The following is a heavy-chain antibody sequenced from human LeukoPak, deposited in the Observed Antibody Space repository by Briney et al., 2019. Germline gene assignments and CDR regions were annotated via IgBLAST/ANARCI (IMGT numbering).Heavy chain of an antibody. CDR2: IIPIFGTA. CDR1: GGTFISYA. D-gene: IGHD2-15*01. V-gene: IGHV1-69*01. Sequence: ASVKVSCKASGGTFISYAISWVRQAPGQGLEWMGGIIPIFGTANYAQKFQGRVTITADESTSTAYMELSSLRPDDTAVYYCARYCVGGSCYSRELDYWGQGTLVTVSS. J-gene: IGHJ4*02. CDR3: ARYCVGGSCYSRELDY.